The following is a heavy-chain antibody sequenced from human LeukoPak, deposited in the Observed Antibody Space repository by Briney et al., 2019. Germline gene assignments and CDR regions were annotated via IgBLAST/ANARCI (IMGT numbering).Heavy chain of an antibody. J-gene: IGHJ4*02. Sequence: GGSLRLSCAASGFTFSRHGMNWVRQAPGKGLEWVSGISPSGDITYYADPVKGRFTITRDNFKTTLSLQVNSLRAEDTAVYYCAKDDNWLPFEDWGQGILVTVSS. CDR2: ISPSGDIT. CDR3: AKDDNWLPFED. CDR1: GFTFSRHG. D-gene: IGHD1-1*01. V-gene: IGHV3-23*01.